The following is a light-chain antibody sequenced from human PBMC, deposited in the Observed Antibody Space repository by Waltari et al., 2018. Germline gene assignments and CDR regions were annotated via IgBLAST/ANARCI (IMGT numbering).Light chain of an antibody. CDR1: ESISSW. Sequence: DIQMTQSPSTLSAYVGDRVTITCRASESISSWLAWYQQKPGEAPKLLIYKVSNLESGVPSRFSGRGSGTEFTLTISSLQPDDLATYYCQRYNSYEWTFGQGTKVEIK. CDR2: KVS. J-gene: IGKJ1*01. V-gene: IGKV1-5*03. CDR3: QRYNSYEWT.